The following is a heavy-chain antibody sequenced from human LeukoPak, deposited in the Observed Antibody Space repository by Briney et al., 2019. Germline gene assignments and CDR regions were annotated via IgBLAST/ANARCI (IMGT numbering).Heavy chain of an antibody. V-gene: IGHV3-20*04. D-gene: IGHD2-2*01. Sequence: PGGSLRLSCAASGFTFSSYAMSWVRQAPGKGLEWVSGINWNGGSTGYADSVKGRFTISRDNAKNSLYLQMNSLRAEDTALYYCARGRDCSSTSCYSDAFDIWGQGTMVTVSS. CDR2: INWNGGST. CDR3: ARGRDCSSTSCYSDAFDI. J-gene: IGHJ3*02. CDR1: GFTFSSYA.